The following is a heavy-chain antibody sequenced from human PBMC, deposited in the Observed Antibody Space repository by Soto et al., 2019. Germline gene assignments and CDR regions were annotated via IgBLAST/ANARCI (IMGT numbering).Heavy chain of an antibody. V-gene: IGHV1-2*02. CDR3: ARDPTPQWELQEWSGPHFDY. D-gene: IGHD1-26*01. CDR1: GYTFTGYY. Sequence: GASVKASCKASGYTFTGYYMHWVRQAPGQGLEWMGWINPNSGGTNYAQKFQGRVTMTRDTSISTAYMELSRLRSDDTAVYYCARDPTPQWELQEWSGPHFDYWGQGTLVTVSS. J-gene: IGHJ4*02. CDR2: INPNSGGT.